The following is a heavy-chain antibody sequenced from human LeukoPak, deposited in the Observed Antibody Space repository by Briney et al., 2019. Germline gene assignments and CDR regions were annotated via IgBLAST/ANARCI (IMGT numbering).Heavy chain of an antibody. CDR1: VQSFSGYY. D-gene: IGHD6-19*01. Sequence: SETLSLTCAVYVQSFSGYYWSWIRQPPGKGLEWIGEINHSGSTNYNPSLKSRVTISVDTSKNQFSLKLSSVTAADTAVYYCARGGRGRIAVASVDYWGQGTLVTVSS. CDR2: INHSGST. CDR3: ARGGRGRIAVASVDY. V-gene: IGHV4-34*01. J-gene: IGHJ4*02.